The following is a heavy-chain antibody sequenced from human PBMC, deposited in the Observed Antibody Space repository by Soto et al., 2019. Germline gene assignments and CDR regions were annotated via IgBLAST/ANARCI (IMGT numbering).Heavy chain of an antibody. Sequence: WGSLRLSCSASGFTVSSNYMSWCRQAPGKGLEWVSVIYSGGSTYYADSVKGRFTISRDNSKNTLYPQMNSLRAEDTAVYYCGRDPLPFRGSTGKDVRYKGTTDTVSP. CDR1: GFTVSSNY. V-gene: IGHV3-53*01. D-gene: IGHD1-1*01. J-gene: IGHJ6*04. CDR3: GRDPLPFRGSTGKDV. CDR2: IYSGGST.